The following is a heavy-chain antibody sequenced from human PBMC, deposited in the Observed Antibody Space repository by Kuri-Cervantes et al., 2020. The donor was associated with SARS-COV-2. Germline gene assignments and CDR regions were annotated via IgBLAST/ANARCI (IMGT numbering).Heavy chain of an antibody. Sequence: ASVKVSCKASGYTFTSYDISWVRQATGQGLEWMGWMNPNSGSTGYAQKFQGRVTITRDTSASTAYMELSSLRAEDTAVYCCAREGDLTGLFDYWGQGTLVTVSS. CDR2: MNPNSGST. D-gene: IGHD3-16*01. J-gene: IGHJ4*02. CDR1: GYTFTSYD. CDR3: AREGDLTGLFDY. V-gene: IGHV1-8*03.